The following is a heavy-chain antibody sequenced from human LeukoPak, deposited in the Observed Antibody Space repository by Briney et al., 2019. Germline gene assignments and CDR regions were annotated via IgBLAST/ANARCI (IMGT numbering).Heavy chain of an antibody. CDR2: IYYSGST. CDR3: ASRRAAAGTGFDS. D-gene: IGHD6-13*01. V-gene: IGHV4-59*01. Sequence: PSETLSLTCTVSGGSISSYYWSWIRQPPGKGLEWIGSIYYSGSTNYSPSLKSRVTISVDTSKNQFSLKLSSVTAADTAVYYCASRRAAAGTGFDSWGQGTLVTVSS. J-gene: IGHJ4*02. CDR1: GGSISSYY.